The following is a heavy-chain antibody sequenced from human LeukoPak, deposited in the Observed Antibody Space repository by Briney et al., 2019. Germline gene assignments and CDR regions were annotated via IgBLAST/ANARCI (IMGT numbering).Heavy chain of an antibody. CDR2: IKQDGSEK. CDR1: GVIFSSYW. Sequence: PGGSLRLSCAATGVIFSSYWMSWVRQAPGKGLEWVANIKQDGSEKYYVDSVKGRFTISRDNAKNSLYLQMKSLRAEDTAVYYCAKIGGLYYDFWSGYFKYWGQGTLVTVSS. J-gene: IGHJ4*02. D-gene: IGHD3-3*01. V-gene: IGHV3-7*01. CDR3: AKIGGLYYDFWSGYFKY.